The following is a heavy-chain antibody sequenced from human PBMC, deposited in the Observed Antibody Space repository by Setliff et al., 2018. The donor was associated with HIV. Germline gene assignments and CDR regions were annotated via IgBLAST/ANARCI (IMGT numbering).Heavy chain of an antibody. CDR3: ARRVGLTISGAPDQYYYMDV. CDR1: GDSISRHD. V-gene: IGHV4-59*11. J-gene: IGHJ6*03. D-gene: IGHD3-3*01. CDR2: IYYDGTT. Sequence: ASETLSLTCTVSGDSISRHDWTWIRQPPGKGLEWIGQIYYDGTTNYNPSIKSRVTISVDTSKNQLSLRLSSVTEADTAVFYCARRVGLTISGAPDQYYYMDVWGKGTTVTVSS.